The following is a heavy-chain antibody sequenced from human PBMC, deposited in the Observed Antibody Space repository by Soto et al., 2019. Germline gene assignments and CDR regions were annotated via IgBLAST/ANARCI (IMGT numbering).Heavy chain of an antibody. CDR2: IIPIFGTA. CDR1: GGTFSSYA. D-gene: IGHD3-22*01. V-gene: IGHV1-69*13. J-gene: IGHJ4*02. CDR3: ARVSHITMIHYFDY. Sequence: ASVKVSCKASGGTFSSYAISWVRQAPGQVLEWMGGIIPIFGTANYAQKFQGRVTITADESTSTAYMELSSLRSEDTAVYYCARVSHITMIHYFDYWGQGTLVTVSS.